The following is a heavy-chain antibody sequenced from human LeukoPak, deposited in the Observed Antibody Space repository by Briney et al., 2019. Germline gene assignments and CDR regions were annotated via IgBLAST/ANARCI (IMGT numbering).Heavy chain of an antibody. V-gene: IGHV3-23*01. CDR3: AKRGVVIRVILVGFHKEAYYFDS. D-gene: IGHD3-22*01. CDR2: ISDSGGRT. CDR1: GITLSNYG. Sequence: GGSLRLSCAVSGITLSNYGMSWVRQAPGKGLEWVAGISDSGGRTNYADSVKGRFTISRDNPKNTLYLQMYSLRPEDTAVYFCAKRGVVIRVILVGFHKEAYYFDSWGQGVLVTVSS. J-gene: IGHJ4*02.